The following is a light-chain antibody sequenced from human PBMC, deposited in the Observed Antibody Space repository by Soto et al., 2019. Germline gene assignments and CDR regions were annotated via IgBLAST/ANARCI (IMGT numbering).Light chain of an antibody. CDR2: DAS. V-gene: IGKV3-11*01. J-gene: IGKJ4*01. CDR3: QQRSNWPLT. Sequence: EIVLTQSPATLSLSPGERATLSCRASQSISSSLAWYQHKPGQAPRRLIYDASNRATGIQARFGGSGSGTDFTPTISSLEPEDFAVYYCQQRSNWPLTFGGGTKVEIK. CDR1: QSISSS.